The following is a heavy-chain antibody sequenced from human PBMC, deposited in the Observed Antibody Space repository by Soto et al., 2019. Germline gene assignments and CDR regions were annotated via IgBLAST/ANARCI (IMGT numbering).Heavy chain of an antibody. CDR1: GYTFTSYG. CDR3: ARDEGGSLRLGYYYCGMDV. Sequence: QVQLVQSGAEVKKPGASVKVSCKASGYTFTSYGISWARQAPGQGLEWMGWISAYNGNTNYAQKLQGRVTMTTDTSTSTACRELRRLRFDDTAVYYCARDEGGSLRLGYYYCGMDVWGQGTTVTVSS. V-gene: IGHV1-18*01. D-gene: IGHD5-12*01. CDR2: ISAYNGNT. J-gene: IGHJ6*02.